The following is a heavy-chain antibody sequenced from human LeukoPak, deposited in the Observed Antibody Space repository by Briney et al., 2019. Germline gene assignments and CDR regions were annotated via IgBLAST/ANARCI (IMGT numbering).Heavy chain of an antibody. CDR2: ISSSGNTI. Sequence: LSLTCTVSGGSISSSSYYWGWIRQAPGKGLEWISYISSSGNTIYYADSVKGRFTISRDNAKNSLYLQMNSLRAEDTAVYYCASGLNTVTVPFDYWGQGALVTVSS. CDR1: GGSISSSSYY. J-gene: IGHJ4*02. CDR3: ASGLNTVTVPFDY. D-gene: IGHD4-17*01. V-gene: IGHV3-11*01.